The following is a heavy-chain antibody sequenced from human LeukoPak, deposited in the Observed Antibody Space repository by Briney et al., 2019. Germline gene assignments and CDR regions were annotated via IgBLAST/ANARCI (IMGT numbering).Heavy chain of an antibody. CDR3: AKDPDCTSGICYTFFDY. CDR1: GLTFSNYA. J-gene: IGHJ4*02. CDR2: INGSGGST. V-gene: IGHV3-23*01. D-gene: IGHD2-8*01. Sequence: PGGSLRLTCAASGLTFSNYARSWVRQAPGKGLEWVWAINGSGGSTYYADSVKGRFTIFGDNSKNTLYLQMPSLRAEDPAVYYCAKDPDCTSGICYTFFDYWGQGTLVTVSS.